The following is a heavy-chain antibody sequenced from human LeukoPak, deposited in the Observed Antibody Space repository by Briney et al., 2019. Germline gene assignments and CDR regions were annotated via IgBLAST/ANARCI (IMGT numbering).Heavy chain of an antibody. CDR2: INAGNGNT. D-gene: IGHD4-17*01. CDR3: ARALYGDYFPYFDY. J-gene: IGHJ4*02. CDR1: GGTFSSYA. V-gene: IGHV1-3*03. Sequence: WASVKVSCKASGGTFSSYAISWVRQAPGQGLEWMGWINAGNGNTKYSQEFQGRVTITRDTSASTAYMEMSSLRSEDMAVYYCARALYGDYFPYFDYWGQGTLVTVSS.